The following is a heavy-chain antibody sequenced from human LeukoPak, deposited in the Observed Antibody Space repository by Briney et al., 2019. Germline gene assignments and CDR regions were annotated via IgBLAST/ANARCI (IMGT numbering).Heavy chain of an antibody. D-gene: IGHD2/OR15-2a*01. CDR2: INQDESEK. J-gene: IGHJ6*02. V-gene: IGHV3-7*05. CDR1: GFTFSNYW. Sequence: GGSLRLSCAASGFTFSNYWMSWVRQAPGKGLEWVANINQDESEKYYVDSVKGRFIISRDNAKNSLYLQMNSLRAEDTAVYYCARVRVSSYYGMDIWGQGTTVTVSS. CDR3: ARVRVSSYYGMDI.